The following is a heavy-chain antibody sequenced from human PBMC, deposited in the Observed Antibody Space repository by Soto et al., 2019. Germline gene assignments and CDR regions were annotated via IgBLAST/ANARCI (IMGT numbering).Heavy chain of an antibody. Sequence: SETLSLTCTVSGGSISSYYWSWIRQPPGKGLEWIGYIYYSGSTNYNPSLKSRVTISVDTSKNQFSLKLSSVTAADTAVYYCARGSSSWYDSMPEPKFDYWGQGTLVTVSS. J-gene: IGHJ4*02. CDR3: ARGSSSWYDSMPEPKFDY. CDR2: IYYSGST. CDR1: GGSISSYY. V-gene: IGHV4-59*01. D-gene: IGHD6-13*01.